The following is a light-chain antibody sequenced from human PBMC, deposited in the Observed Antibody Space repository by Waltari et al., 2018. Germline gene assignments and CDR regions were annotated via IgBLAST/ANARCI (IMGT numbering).Light chain of an antibody. J-gene: IGLJ3*02. V-gene: IGLV2-23*02. CDR2: EVT. CDR1: SSDIGYSNL. CDR3: CSYAGSGTWV. Sequence: QSALTQPASVSGSPGQSITISCTGTSSDIGYSNLVSWYQHLPGKAPKVMIYEVTKRPSGVSNRFSGSKSGNTASLTISGVQAEDEGHYYCCSYAGSGTWVFGGGTKLTVL.